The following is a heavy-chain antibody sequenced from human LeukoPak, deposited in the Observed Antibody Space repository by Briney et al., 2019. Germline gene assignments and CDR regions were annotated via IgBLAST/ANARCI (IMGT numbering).Heavy chain of an antibody. CDR3: AKGFAGSGGYATGKEFFDY. J-gene: IGHJ4*02. Sequence: GGSLRLSCAASGFTFSSYAMSWVRQVPGKGLEWVSGISGSGGSTYYAESVKGRFTISRDNSKNTLFLQMNSLRVEDTAVYYCAKGFAGSGGYATGKEFFDYWGQGNLVTVSS. V-gene: IGHV3-23*01. D-gene: IGHD6-19*01. CDR1: GFTFSSYA. CDR2: ISGSGGST.